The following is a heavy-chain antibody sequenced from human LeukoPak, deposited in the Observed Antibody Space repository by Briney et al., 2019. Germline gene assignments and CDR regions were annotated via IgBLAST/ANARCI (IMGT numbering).Heavy chain of an antibody. CDR2: IYYSGST. V-gene: IGHV4-39*07. CDR3: TAEKNGSPHY. CDR1: RGSVSSSTYY. Sequence: SETLSLTCTVSRGSVSSSTYYWSWVRQPPGKGLEWIASIYYSGSTYYNPSLKSRVTISLDMSKNEFFLTMTSVTAADTAVYFCTAEKNGSPHYWGQGTQVTVSS. D-gene: IGHD2-8*01. J-gene: IGHJ4*02.